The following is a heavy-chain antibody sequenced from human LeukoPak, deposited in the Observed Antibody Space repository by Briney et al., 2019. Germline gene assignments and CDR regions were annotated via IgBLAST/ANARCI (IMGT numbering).Heavy chain of an antibody. Sequence: SETPSLTCAVSGGSISSYYWSWIRQPPGKGLEWIGYIYYSGSTNYNPSLKSRVTISVDTSKNQFSLKLSSVTAADTAVYYCARGLADYDNWFDPWGQGTLVTVSS. V-gene: IGHV4-59*08. CDR1: GGSISSYY. CDR2: IYYSGST. D-gene: IGHD3-22*01. J-gene: IGHJ5*02. CDR3: ARGLADYDNWFDP.